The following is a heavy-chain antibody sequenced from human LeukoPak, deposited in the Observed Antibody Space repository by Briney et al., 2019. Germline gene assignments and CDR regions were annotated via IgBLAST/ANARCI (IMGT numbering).Heavy chain of an antibody. Sequence: PGGSLRVSCAASGFSFSVYEIHWVRQAPGKGLEWIADISSSGTTTYYADSVKGRFTISRDNAKNSLYLQMNSLGAEDTAVYYCTTLTVARNFDYWGQGTQVSVSS. CDR2: ISSSGTTT. CDR3: TTLTVARNFDY. J-gene: IGHJ4*02. CDR1: GFSFSVYE. V-gene: IGHV3-48*03. D-gene: IGHD6-19*01.